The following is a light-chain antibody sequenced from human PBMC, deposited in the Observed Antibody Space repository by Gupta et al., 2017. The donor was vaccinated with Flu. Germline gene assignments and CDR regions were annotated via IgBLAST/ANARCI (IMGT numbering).Light chain of an antibody. J-gene: IGKJ1*01. Sequence: EIVMTQSPGTLSVSQGERATISCRASQSVSSNLAWYKQKPGQAPRLLIYGASTRATGIPARFSGSGSWTEFTLTISSLQSEDFAVYYCQQYNNLSGTFGQGTKVEIK. CDR1: QSVSSN. CDR2: GAS. V-gene: IGKV3-15*01. CDR3: QQYNNLSGT.